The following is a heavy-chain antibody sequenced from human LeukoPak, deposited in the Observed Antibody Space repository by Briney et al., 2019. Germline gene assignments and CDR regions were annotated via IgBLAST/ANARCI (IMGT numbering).Heavy chain of an antibody. CDR3: ARETGDVADF. CDR1: GYTFTGHY. V-gene: IGHV1-2*02. D-gene: IGHD7-27*01. CDR2: INPNSGDT. J-gene: IGHJ4*02. Sequence: ASVKVSCKASGYTFTGHYMHWVRQAPGQGLEWMGWINPNSGDTNYVQKFQGRVTMTRDTSIRTGYMELSRLRDDDTATYYCARETGDVADFWGRGTVVTVSS.